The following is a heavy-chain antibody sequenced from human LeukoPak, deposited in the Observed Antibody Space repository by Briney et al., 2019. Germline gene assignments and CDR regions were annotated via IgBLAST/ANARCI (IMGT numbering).Heavy chain of an antibody. Sequence: ASVKVSCKASVYTFTSYYMHWVRQAPGQGLEWMGIINPSGGSTSYAQKFQGRVTMTRDMSTSTVYMELSSLRSEDTAVYYCARDPQYYYYYMDVWGKGTTVTVSS. CDR3: ARDPQYYYYYMDV. V-gene: IGHV1-46*01. CDR2: INPSGGST. CDR1: VYTFTSYY. J-gene: IGHJ6*03.